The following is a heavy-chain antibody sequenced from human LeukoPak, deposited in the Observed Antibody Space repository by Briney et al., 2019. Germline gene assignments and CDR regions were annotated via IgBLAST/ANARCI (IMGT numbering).Heavy chain of an antibody. D-gene: IGHD4-17*01. Sequence: PGESLRLSCAAAVFTFSSYAMHWVRKAPCKGLEWVAVISYDGSNKYYADSVKGRFTISRDNSKNTLYLQMNSLRAEDTAVYYCARDSDRDYGEGFYYGMDVWGQGTTVTVSS. CDR2: ISYDGSNK. CDR3: ARDSDRDYGEGFYYGMDV. V-gene: IGHV3-30-3*01. CDR1: VFTFSSYA. J-gene: IGHJ6*02.